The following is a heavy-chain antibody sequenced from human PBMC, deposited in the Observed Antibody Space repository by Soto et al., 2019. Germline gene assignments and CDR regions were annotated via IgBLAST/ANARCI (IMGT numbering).Heavy chain of an antibody. J-gene: IGHJ6*02. V-gene: IGHV3-30-3*01. CDR2: ISYDGSNK. Sequence: PGGSLRLSCAASGFTFSSYAMHWVRQAPGKGLEWVAVISYDGSNKYYADSVKGRFTISRDNSKNTLYLQMNSLRAEDTAVYYCARGESEYSSSWYFGDYYYGMDVWGQGTTVTVSS. CDR3: ARGESEYSSSWYFGDYYYGMDV. CDR1: GFTFSSYA. D-gene: IGHD6-13*01.